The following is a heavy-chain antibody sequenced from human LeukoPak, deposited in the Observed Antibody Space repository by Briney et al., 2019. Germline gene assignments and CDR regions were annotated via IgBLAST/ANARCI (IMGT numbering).Heavy chain of an antibody. CDR3: ARGLGFDY. CDR1: GGSISSGSYY. D-gene: IGHD7-27*01. V-gene: IGHV4-61*02. CDR2: IYTSGST. J-gene: IGHJ4*02. Sequence: SQTLSLTCTVSGGSISSGSYYWSWIRQPAGKGLEGIGRIYTSGSTNYKPPLKSRVNISVDTSKNQFSLKLSSVTAADTAVYYCARGLGFDYWGQGTLVTVSS.